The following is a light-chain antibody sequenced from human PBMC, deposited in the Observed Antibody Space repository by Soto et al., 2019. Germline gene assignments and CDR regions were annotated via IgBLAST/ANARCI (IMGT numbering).Light chain of an antibody. Sequence: EVVMTQSPATLSVSPGERATLSCRASQSVSSNLAWYQQKPGQAPRLLLYGASTRATGIQARFSGSGSGTEFTLTIRSLQSEDFAVYYCKQYDNSPITFGQGTRLENK. CDR1: QSVSSN. V-gene: IGKV3-15*01. J-gene: IGKJ5*01. CDR2: GAS. CDR3: KQYDNSPIT.